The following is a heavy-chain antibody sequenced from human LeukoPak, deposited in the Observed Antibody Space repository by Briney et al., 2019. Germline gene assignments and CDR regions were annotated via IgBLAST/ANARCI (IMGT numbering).Heavy chain of an antibody. V-gene: IGHV5-51*01. CDR3: ARPRIVGAPVRPNWFDP. Sequence: PGESLKISCKGSGYSFTSYWIGWVRQMPGKGLEWMGIIYPGDSDTRYSPSFQGQVTISADKSISTAYLQWSSLKASDTAMYYCARPRIVGAPVRPNWFDPWGQGTLVTVSS. CDR2: IYPGDSDT. D-gene: IGHD1-26*01. J-gene: IGHJ5*02. CDR1: GYSFTSYW.